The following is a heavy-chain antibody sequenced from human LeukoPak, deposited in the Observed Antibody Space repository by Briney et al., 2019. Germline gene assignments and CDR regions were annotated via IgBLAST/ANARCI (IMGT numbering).Heavy chain of an antibody. CDR2: TNPNSGGA. J-gene: IGHJ4*02. D-gene: IGHD5-18*01. Sequence: ASVKVSCRASGYTFTGYYMHWVRQAPGQGLEWMGWTNPNSGGANYAQKFQGRVTMTRDTSISTAYMELSRLRSDDTAVYYCARDRRIQLWFYYWGQGTLVTVSS. V-gene: IGHV1-2*02. CDR3: ARDRRIQLWFYY. CDR1: GYTFTGYY.